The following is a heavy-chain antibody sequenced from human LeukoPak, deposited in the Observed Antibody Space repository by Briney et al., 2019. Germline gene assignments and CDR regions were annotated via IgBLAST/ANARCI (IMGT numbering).Heavy chain of an antibody. D-gene: IGHD6-13*01. CDR2: INHSGST. V-gene: IGHV4-34*01. Sequence: PSETLSLTCAVYGLSFSGYYWSWIRQPPGKGLEWIGEINHSGSTKYNPSLKSRVTISVDTSKNQLSLKLSSVTAADTAVYYCARADSSSWYHSPYLYYGMDVWGQGTTVTVSS. J-gene: IGHJ6*02. CDR1: GLSFSGYY. CDR3: ARADSSSWYHSPYLYYGMDV.